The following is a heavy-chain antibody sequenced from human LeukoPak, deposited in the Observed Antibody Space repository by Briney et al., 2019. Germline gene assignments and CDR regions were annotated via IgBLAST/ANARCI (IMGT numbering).Heavy chain of an antibody. V-gene: IGHV3-30*18. CDR1: GFTFSTYG. Sequence: GRSLRLSCAASGFTFSTYGMHWVRQAPGKGLEWVALILYDGNNKYYADSVKGRFTISRDNSKNTLYLQMNSLRAEDTAVYYCAKGLSYDSSGYYYPKYWGQGTLVTVSS. CDR3: AKGLSYDSSGYYYPKY. D-gene: IGHD3-22*01. CDR2: ILYDGNNK. J-gene: IGHJ4*02.